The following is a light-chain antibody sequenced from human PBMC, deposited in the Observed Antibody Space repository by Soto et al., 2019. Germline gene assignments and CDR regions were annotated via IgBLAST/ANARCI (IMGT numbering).Light chain of an antibody. CDR1: NSNIGAGYD. J-gene: IGLJ1*01. CDR2: TNS. Sequence: QSVLTQPPSVSGAPGQRVTISCTGSNSNIGAGYDVYWYQQLPGTAPKLLIYTNSQRPLGVPVRFSGSKSGTSASLAISGLQSEDEGDYYCATWDDNVYVXGTGTKVTVL. V-gene: IGLV1-40*01. CDR3: ATWDDNVYV.